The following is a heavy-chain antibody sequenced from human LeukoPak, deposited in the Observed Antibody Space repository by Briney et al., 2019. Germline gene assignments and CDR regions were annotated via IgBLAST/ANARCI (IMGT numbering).Heavy chain of an antibody. CDR3: ARDALIVVVRPIDY. V-gene: IGHV3-21*01. CDR2: ISSSSSYI. D-gene: IGHD3-22*01. J-gene: IGHJ4*02. Sequence: GGSLRLSCAASGFTFSSYSMNWVRQAPGKGLEWVSSISSSSSYIYYADSVKGRITISRDNAKNSVYLQMNSLRAEDTAVYYCARDALIVVVRPIDYWGQGTLVTVSS. CDR1: GFTFSSYS.